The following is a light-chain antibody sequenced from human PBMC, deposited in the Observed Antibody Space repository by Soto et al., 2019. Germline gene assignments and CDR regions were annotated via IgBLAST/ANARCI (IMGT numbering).Light chain of an antibody. J-gene: IGKJ4*01. CDR3: QQYDNLPLT. CDR1: QDISNY. V-gene: IGKV1-33*01. Sequence: DIILTQSPSSLSASVGDRFTITCQASQDISNYLNWYQQKPGKAPKLLIYDASNLETGVPSRFSGSGSGTDFTFTISSLQPEDIATYYCQQYDNLPLTFGGGTKVDIK. CDR2: DAS.